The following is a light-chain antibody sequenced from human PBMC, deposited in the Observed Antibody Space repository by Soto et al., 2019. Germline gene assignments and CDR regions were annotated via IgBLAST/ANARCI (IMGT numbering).Light chain of an antibody. V-gene: IGLV2-8*01. CDR2: EVS. CDR1: SSDVGGYNY. J-gene: IGLJ2*01. CDR3: SSYAGSDNLV. Sequence: QSALTQPPSASGSPGQSVTISCTGTSSDVGGYNYVSWYQQHPGKGPKLMIYEVSQRPSGVPDRFSGSKSGNTASLTVSGLQAEDEADYYCSSYAGSDNLVFGGGTKLIVL.